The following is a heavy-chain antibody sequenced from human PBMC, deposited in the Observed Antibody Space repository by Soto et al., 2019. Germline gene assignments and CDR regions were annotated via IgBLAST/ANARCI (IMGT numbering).Heavy chain of an antibody. CDR3: AGARYSSSWYWDGMDV. CDR1: GFTFSDHY. CDR2: TRNKANSYTT. V-gene: IGHV3-72*01. D-gene: IGHD6-13*01. J-gene: IGHJ6*02. Sequence: EVQLVESGGGLVQPGGSLRLSCEVSGFTFSDHYMDWVRQAPGKGLEWVGRTRNKANSYTTEYAASVKGRFTIPRDDSKNSLYLEMNSLKTEDTAVYYCAGARYSSSWYWDGMDVWGQGTTVTVSS.